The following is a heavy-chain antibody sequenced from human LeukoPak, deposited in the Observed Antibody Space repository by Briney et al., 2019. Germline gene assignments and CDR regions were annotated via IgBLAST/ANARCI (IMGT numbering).Heavy chain of an antibody. Sequence: GGSLRLSCAASGFTVSSNHMSWIRQAPGKWLESVSYISSSSSYTNYADSVKGRFTISRDNAKNSLYLQMNSLRAEDTAVYYCARDGSGSSIVADYWGQGTLVTVSS. CDR1: GFTVSSNH. V-gene: IGHV3-11*05. CDR2: ISSSSSYT. D-gene: IGHD1-26*01. J-gene: IGHJ4*02. CDR3: ARDGSGSSIVADY.